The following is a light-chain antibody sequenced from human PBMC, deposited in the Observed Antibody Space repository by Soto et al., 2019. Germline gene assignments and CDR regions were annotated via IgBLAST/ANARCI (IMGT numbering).Light chain of an antibody. Sequence: QAVVTQPPSASGTPGQRVTISCSGSSSNIGSNYVYWYQQLPGTVPQLLIYRNSERPSGVPDRFSGSKSGTSASLAISGLRSEDEADYCCAAWDDSLSGVVFGGGTKLTVL. CDR3: AAWDDSLSGVV. CDR1: SSNIGSNY. CDR2: RNS. J-gene: IGLJ2*01. V-gene: IGLV1-47*01.